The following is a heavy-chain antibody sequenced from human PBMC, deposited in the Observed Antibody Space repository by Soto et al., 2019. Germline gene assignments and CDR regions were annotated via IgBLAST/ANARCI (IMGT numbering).Heavy chain of an antibody. CDR1: GYTFTSYY. CDR2: INPSGGST. D-gene: IGHD6-19*01. CDR3: ARAPENGYRSGWYFDY. J-gene: IGHJ4*02. V-gene: IGHV1-46*01. Sequence: ASVEVSCKASGYTFTSYYMHWVRQAPGQGLEWMGIINPSGGSTSYAQKFQGRVTMTRDTSTSTVYMELSSLRSEDTAVYYCARAPENGYRSGWYFDYWGQGTLVTLSS.